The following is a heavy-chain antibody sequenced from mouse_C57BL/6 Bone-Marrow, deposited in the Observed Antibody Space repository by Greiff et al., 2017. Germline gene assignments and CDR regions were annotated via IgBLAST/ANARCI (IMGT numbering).Heavy chain of an antibody. J-gene: IGHJ2*01. CDR3: ARADSSGYDY. V-gene: IGHV1-82*01. CDR1: GYAFSSSW. Sequence: QVQLKQSGPELVKPGASVKISCKASGYAFSSSWMNWVKQRPGKGLEWIGRIYPGDGDTNYNGKFKGKATLTADKSSSTAYMQLSSLTSEDSAVYCCARADSSGYDYWGQGTTLTVSS. CDR2: IYPGDGDT. D-gene: IGHD3-2*02.